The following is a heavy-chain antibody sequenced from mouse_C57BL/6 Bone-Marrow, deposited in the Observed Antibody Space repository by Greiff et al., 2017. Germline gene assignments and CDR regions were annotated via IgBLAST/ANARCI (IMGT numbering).Heavy chain of an antibody. CDR1: DSEVFPIAY. Sequence: QVQLQQSGSELRSPGSSVKLSCKDFDSEVFPIAYMSWVRQKPGPGFEWIGGILPSIGRTIYGEKFEDKATLDADTLSNTAYLELNSLTSEDSAIYYCARNSNYYYYAMDYWGQGTSVTVSS. D-gene: IGHD2-5*01. J-gene: IGHJ4*01. V-gene: IGHV15-2*01. CDR2: ILPSIGRT. CDR3: ARNSNYYYYAMDY.